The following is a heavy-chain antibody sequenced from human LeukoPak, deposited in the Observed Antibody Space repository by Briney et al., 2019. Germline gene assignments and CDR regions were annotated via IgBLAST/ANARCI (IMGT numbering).Heavy chain of an antibody. CDR3: AKEGSSGFIDS. D-gene: IGHD6-19*01. CDR2: ISYDGKTQ. CDR1: GFTFSNYG. V-gene: IGHV3-30*18. Sequence: GGSLRLSCAASGFTFSNYGMHWVRQAPGKGLEGVAVISYDGKTQYYADSVKGRFTFSRDNSRNTLYLQMDSLRAEDTAIFYCAKEGSSGFIDSWGRGTLVTVSS. J-gene: IGHJ4*02.